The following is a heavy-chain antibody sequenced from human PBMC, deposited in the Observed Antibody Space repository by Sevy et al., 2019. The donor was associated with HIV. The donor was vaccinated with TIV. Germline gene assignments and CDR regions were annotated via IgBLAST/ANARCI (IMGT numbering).Heavy chain of an antibody. D-gene: IGHD6-19*01. V-gene: IGHV4-38-2*01. CDR2: IYHSGYS. Sequence: SKTLSLTCAVSAYSISSDYYWGWVRQPPGKGLEWIGSIYHSGYSYYNPSFKSRVTISVNTSKNQFTLKLSSVTAADTAVYYCARAIGTQVAGLYYFDYWGQGTLVTVSS. J-gene: IGHJ4*02. CDR3: ARAIGTQVAGLYYFDY. CDR1: AYSISSDYY.